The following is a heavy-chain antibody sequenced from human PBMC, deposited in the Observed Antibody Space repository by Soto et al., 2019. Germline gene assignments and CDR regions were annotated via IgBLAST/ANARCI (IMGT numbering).Heavy chain of an antibody. Sequence: EVQLVESGGGLVQPGGSLRLSCAVSGFTFSSFWMHWVRQAPGEGLVWVSRFNTDGSSTSYADSVKGRFTISRDNAKNTLYLQMNSLRVEDTAMYYCAMRGVDTFGLSYWGQGTLVTVSS. J-gene: IGHJ4*02. CDR3: AMRGVDTFGLSY. D-gene: IGHD3-10*01. V-gene: IGHV3-74*01. CDR2: FNTDGSST. CDR1: GFTFSSFW.